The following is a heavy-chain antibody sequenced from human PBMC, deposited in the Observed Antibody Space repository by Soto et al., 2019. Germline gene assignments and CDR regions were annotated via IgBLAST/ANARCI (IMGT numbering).Heavy chain of an antibody. CDR3: ARDAGSGWYNRN. J-gene: IGHJ1*01. Sequence: QVQVVQSGAEVKKPGSSVKVSCQASGGTFGSQSFTWVRQAPGQGLEWMGRIVPILDLINYSPNFQGRLTITADKSTNTAYMALSSLTHDDTALYYCARDAGSGWYNRNWGQGTPVTVSS. CDR1: GGTFGSQS. CDR2: IVPILDLI. D-gene: IGHD6-19*01. V-gene: IGHV1-69*08.